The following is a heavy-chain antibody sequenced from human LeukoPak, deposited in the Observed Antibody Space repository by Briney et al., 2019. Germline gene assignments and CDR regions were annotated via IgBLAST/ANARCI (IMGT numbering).Heavy chain of an antibody. V-gene: IGHV4-59*12. CDR3: ARVLGYCSSTSCYAQDY. CDR1: GGSISSYY. J-gene: IGHJ4*02. CDR2: IYYSGST. Sequence: SETLSLTCTVSGGSISSYYWSWIRQPPGKGLEWIGYIYYSGSTNYNPSLKSRVTISVDTSENQFSLKLSSVTAADTAVYYCARVLGYCSSTSCYAQDYWGQGTLVTVSS. D-gene: IGHD2-2*01.